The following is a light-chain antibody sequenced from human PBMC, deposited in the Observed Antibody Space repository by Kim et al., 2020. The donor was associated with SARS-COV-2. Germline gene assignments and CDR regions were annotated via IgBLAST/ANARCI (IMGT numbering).Light chain of an antibody. Sequence: APGKTARISCGGDNIGSKAVHWYQPRPGQAPVLVIYDDSDRPSGIPERFSGSNSGNTATLTISRVEAGDEADYYCQLWDTSSDHVVFGGGTQLTVL. CDR2: DDS. CDR1: NIGSKA. V-gene: IGLV3-21*03. CDR3: QLWDTSSDHVV. J-gene: IGLJ3*02.